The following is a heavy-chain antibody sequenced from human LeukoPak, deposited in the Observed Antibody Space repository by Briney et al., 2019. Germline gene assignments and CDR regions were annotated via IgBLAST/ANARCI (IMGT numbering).Heavy chain of an antibody. J-gene: IGHJ2*01. CDR2: INHSGST. CDR3: ARVKDFAYSFFDL. Sequence: SETLSLTCAVYGGSFSGYYWSWIRQPPGKGLEWIGEINHSGSTNYNPSLKSRVTISVDTSKNHFSLNLTSVTAADTAVYYCARVKDFAYSFFDLWGRGTPVTVSS. V-gene: IGHV4-34*01. CDR1: GGSFSGYY.